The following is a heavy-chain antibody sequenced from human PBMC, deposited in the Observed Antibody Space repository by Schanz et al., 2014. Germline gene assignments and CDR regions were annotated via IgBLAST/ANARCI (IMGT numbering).Heavy chain of an antibody. CDR1: GGTFSSFA. D-gene: IGHD3-22*01. V-gene: IGHV1-69*04. J-gene: IGHJ4*02. CDR3: ARAGQYYSDSSGYATYYFGN. CDR2: IIPILDIT. Sequence: QVQLVQSGAEVKKPGSSVKVSCKASGGTFSSFAIFWVRQAPGQGLEWMGTIIPILDITNYAQKFQGRVTITADNSTSTAYMELSNLRSEDTTVYYCARAGQYYSDSSGYATYYFGNWGQGTLVTVSS.